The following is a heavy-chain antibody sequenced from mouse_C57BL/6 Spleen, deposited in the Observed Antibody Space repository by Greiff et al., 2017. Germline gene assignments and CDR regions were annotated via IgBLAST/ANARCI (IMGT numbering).Heavy chain of an antibody. Sequence: QVQLQQPGAELVMPGASVKLSCTASGFTFTSYWMHWVKQRPGQGLEWIGKIDPSDSYTNYTPKFQGKATFTVDKSSSTAYMQLSSLTSEDSAVYYCARSGKARITYLDYGGQGTTLTVSS. V-gene: IGHV1-69*01. CDR2: IDPSDSYT. CDR1: GFTFTSYW. J-gene: IGHJ2*01. D-gene: IGHD2-4*01. CDR3: ARSGKARITYLDY.